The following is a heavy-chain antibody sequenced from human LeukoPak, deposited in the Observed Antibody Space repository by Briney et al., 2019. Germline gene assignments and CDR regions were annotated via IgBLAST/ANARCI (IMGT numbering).Heavy chain of an antibody. J-gene: IGHJ1*01. V-gene: IGHV4-30-4*08. CDR3: AMSIVVVPAAIRRVYFQH. D-gene: IGHD2-2*02. Sequence: SETLSLTCTVSGGSISSGDYYWSWIRQPPGKGLEWIGYIYYSGSTYYNPSLKSRVTISVDTSKNQFSLKLSSVTAADTAVHYCAMSIVVVPAAIRRVYFQHWGQGTLVTVSS. CDR2: IYYSGST. CDR1: GGSISSGDYY.